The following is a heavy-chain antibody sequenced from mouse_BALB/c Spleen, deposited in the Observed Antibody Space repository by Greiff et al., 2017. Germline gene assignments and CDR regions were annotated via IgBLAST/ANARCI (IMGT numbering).Heavy chain of an antibody. CDR3: ARGGSYYAMDY. CDR1: GYAFTNYW. J-gene: IGHJ4*01. V-gene: IGHV1-63*01. CDR2: IYPGSGNT. Sequence: QVQLQQSGPELVRPGTSVKISCKASGYAFTNYWLGWVKQRPGHGLEWIGDIYPGSGNTYYNEKFKGKATLTADKSSSTAYMQLSSLTSEDSAVYFCARGGSYYAMDYWGQGTSVTVSS.